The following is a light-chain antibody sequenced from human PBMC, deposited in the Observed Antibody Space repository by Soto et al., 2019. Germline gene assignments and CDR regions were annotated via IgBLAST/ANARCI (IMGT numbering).Light chain of an antibody. CDR1: SIDVGGYNY. CDR3: SSYAGSSTYV. CDR2: EVT. Sequence: QSVLTHPPSASGSPGQSVTISCTGTSIDVGGYNYVAWFQQHPGKAPTLMIYEVTKRPSGVPDRFSGSKSGNTASLTVSGLQAEDEADYYCSSYAGSSTYVFGTGTKV. V-gene: IGLV2-8*01. J-gene: IGLJ1*01.